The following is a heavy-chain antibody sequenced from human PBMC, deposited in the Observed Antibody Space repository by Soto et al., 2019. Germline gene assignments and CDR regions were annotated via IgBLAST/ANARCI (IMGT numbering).Heavy chain of an antibody. J-gene: IGHJ6*02. CDR2: IDPSDSYT. Sequence: PGESLKISCKGSGYSFTSYWISWVRQMPGKGLEWMGRIDPSDSYTNYSPSFQGHVTISADESISTAYLQWSSLKASDTAMYYCARSDYGVIRLGMDVWGQGTTVTVSS. D-gene: IGHD4-17*01. CDR3: ARSDYGVIRLGMDV. CDR1: GYSFTSYW. V-gene: IGHV5-10-1*01.